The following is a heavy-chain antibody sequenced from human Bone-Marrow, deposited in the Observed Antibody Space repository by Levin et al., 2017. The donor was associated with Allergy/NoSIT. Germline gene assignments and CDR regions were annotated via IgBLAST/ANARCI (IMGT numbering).Heavy chain of an antibody. V-gene: IGHV3-30*18. Sequence: GESLKISCAASGFTFSSYGMHWVRQAPGKGLEWVAVISYDGSNKYYADSVKGRFTISRDNSKNTLYLQMNSLRAEDTAVYYCAKDAGLGSGSYPHGGFDYWGQGTLVTVSS. J-gene: IGHJ4*02. D-gene: IGHD1-26*01. CDR1: GFTFSSYG. CDR3: AKDAGLGSGSYPHGGFDY. CDR2: ISYDGSNK.